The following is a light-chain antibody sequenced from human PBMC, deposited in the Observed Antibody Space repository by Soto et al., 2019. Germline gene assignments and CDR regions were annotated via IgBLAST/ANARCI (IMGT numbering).Light chain of an antibody. J-gene: IGLJ2*01. CDR1: SSDVGGYNY. CDR3: SSYGGNNNVV. Sequence: QSALTQPPSASGSPGQSVTIFCTGASSDVGGYNYVSWYQQYPGKAPKLMIYDVHKRPSGVPDRFSGSKSGNTASLTVSGLQAEDEADYYCSSYGGNNNVVFGGGTKLTVL. CDR2: DVH. V-gene: IGLV2-8*01.